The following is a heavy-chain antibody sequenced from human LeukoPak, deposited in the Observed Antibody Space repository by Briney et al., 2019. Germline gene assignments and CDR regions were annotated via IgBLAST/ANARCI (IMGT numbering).Heavy chain of an antibody. CDR3: ARSQFHYDTSGYSGGYY. CDR1: GFTFSTYW. Sequence: GGSLRLSCAASGFTFSTYWMTWVRQAPGKGLEWVANINQDGSQKYYVDSVKGRFTISRDNAKSSLYLQMNSLRAEDTAVYYCARSQFHYDTSGYSGGYYWGQGILVTVSS. J-gene: IGHJ4*02. D-gene: IGHD3-22*01. CDR2: INQDGSQK. V-gene: IGHV3-7*01.